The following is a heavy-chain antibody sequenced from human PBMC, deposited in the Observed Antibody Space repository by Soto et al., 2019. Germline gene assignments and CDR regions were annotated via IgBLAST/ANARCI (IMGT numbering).Heavy chain of an antibody. CDR2: IYYSGST. CDR1: GGSISSYY. CDR3: ARGGGIVGGDFTDAFAI. Sequence: LSLTCTVSGGSISSYYWSWIRQPPGKGLEWIGYIYYSGSTNYNPSLKSRVTISVDTSKNQFSLKLSSVTAADTAAYYCARGGGIVGGDFTDAFAIRGKGTMVTVSS. V-gene: IGHV4-59*01. D-gene: IGHD2-21*02. J-gene: IGHJ3*02.